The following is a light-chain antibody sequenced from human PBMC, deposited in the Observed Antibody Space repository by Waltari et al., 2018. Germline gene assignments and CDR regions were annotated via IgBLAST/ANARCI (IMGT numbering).Light chain of an antibody. J-gene: IGLJ2*01. V-gene: IGLV1-47*01. CDR1: HSTIGRTF. Sequence: QSVLPQSPSVSETPGQKITISCSGSHSTIGRTFFNWYHPVPGTAPKLLIYENSQRPTGVPDRFSASKSGTSASLAISGLQSQDEADYYCAAWDDGLRGPAFGGGTKVTVL. CDR2: ENS. CDR3: AAWDDGLRGPA.